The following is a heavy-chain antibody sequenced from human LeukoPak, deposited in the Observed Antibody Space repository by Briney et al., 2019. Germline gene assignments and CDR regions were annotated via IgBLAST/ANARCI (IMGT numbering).Heavy chain of an antibody. CDR1: GLTFTSYG. J-gene: IGHJ4*02. CDR2: IWYDGSYR. V-gene: IGHV3-33*01. Sequence: GGSLRLSCAASGLTFTSYGMHWVRQAPGKGREWVAVIWYDGSYRHYADSVKGRFTISRDNSKNTVDLQMNSLRAEDTAMYYCARGWHYGSGSYDDWGQGTLVTVSS. D-gene: IGHD3-10*01. CDR3: ARGWHYGSGSYDD.